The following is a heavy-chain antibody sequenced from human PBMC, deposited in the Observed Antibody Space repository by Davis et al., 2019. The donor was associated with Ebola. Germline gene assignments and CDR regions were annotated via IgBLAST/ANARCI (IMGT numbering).Heavy chain of an antibody. V-gene: IGHV3-73*01. D-gene: IGHD2-21*02. CDR3: TRRDGGDQV. CDR2: IRSKANSYAT. J-gene: IGHJ4*02. Sequence: GESLKISCAASGFTFSGSAIHWVRQASGKGLEWVGRIRSKANSYATAYAASVKGRFTISRDDSKNTAYLQMNSLKTEDTAVYYCTRRDGGDQVWGQGTLVTVSS. CDR1: GFTFSGSA.